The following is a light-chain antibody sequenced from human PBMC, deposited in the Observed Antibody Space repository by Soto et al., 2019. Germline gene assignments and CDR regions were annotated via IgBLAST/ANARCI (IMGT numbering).Light chain of an antibody. J-gene: IGLJ1*01. CDR1: SSDVGGYNY. V-gene: IGLV2-14*01. CDR2: DVS. CDR3: SSYTSSSTYV. Sequence: QSALTQPASVSGSPRQSITISCTGTSSDVGGYNYVSWYQQHPGKVPKLMIYDVSNRPSGVSNRLSGSKSGNTASLTISGLQAEDEADYYCSSYTSSSTYVFGTGTKVTVL.